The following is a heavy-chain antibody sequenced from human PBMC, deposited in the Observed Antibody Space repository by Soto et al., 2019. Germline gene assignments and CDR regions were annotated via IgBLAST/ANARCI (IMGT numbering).Heavy chain of an antibody. CDR3: AVGYCISTSCYTPLGAFDI. D-gene: IGHD2-2*02. J-gene: IGHJ3*02. CDR1: GGTFSSYA. V-gene: IGHV1-69*13. Sequence: SVKVSCKASGGTFSSYAISWVRQAPGQGLEWMGGIIPIFGTANYAQKFQGRVTITADESTSTAYMELSSLRSEDTAVYYCAVGYCISTSCYTPLGAFDIWGQGTMVTVSS. CDR2: IIPIFGTA.